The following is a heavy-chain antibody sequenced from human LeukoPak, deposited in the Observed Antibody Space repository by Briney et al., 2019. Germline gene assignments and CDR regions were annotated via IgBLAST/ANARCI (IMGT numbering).Heavy chain of an antibody. CDR3: ARHHSSGVYYYYGMDV. CDR1: GYRFTSYW. V-gene: IGHV5-51*01. D-gene: IGHD6-19*01. CDR2: IHPGDSIS. J-gene: IGHJ6*02. Sequence: GESLKISCKGSGYRFTSYWIGWVRRTPGKGLEWLGIIHPGDSISRYSPSFQGQVTISADKSISTAYLQWSSLKASDTAMYYCARHHSSGVYYYYGMDVWGQGTTVTVSS.